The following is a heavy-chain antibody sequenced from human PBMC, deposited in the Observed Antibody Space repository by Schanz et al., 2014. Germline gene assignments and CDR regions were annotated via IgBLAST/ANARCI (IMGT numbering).Heavy chain of an antibody. CDR3: ASPSGYSDYGAYFDF. CDR1: GFTFSSYG. J-gene: IGHJ4*02. D-gene: IGHD5-12*01. Sequence: QVQLVESGGGVVQFGRSLRLSCVASGFTFSSYGMHWVRQAPGKGLEWVAVIWYDGRNKYYADSVKGRFTISRDNSRNTLYLQMNSLRTEDTAVYCCASPSGYSDYGAYFDFWGQGTLVTVSS. CDR2: IWYDGRNK. V-gene: IGHV3-30*19.